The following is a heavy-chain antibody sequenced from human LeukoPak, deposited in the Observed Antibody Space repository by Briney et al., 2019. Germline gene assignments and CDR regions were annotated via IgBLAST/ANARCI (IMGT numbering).Heavy chain of an antibody. D-gene: IGHD4-23*01. V-gene: IGHV1-2*06. CDR3: ATDPTTVVTQFDY. CDR1: GYTFTGYY. J-gene: IGHJ4*02. Sequence: ASVKVSCKASGYTFTGYYMHWVRQAPGQGLEWMGRINPNSGGTNSAQKFQGRVTMTRDTSISTTYMELSRLRSDDTAVYYCATDPTTVVTQFDYWGQGTLVTVSS. CDR2: INPNSGGT.